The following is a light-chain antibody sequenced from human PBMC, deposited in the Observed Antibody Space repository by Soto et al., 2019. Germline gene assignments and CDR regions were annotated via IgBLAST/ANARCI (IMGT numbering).Light chain of an antibody. V-gene: IGKV1-39*01. CDR1: QSISYY. CDR2: GAS. CDR3: QQSFTTSIT. Sequence: DIQMTQSPSSLSASVGDRVTITCRASQSISYYLNWYQQKPGKAPKLLIYGASSLQSGVPSRFSGSGSGTDFTLTIGSLQPEDFATYYCQQSFTTSITFGQGTRLEIK. J-gene: IGKJ5*01.